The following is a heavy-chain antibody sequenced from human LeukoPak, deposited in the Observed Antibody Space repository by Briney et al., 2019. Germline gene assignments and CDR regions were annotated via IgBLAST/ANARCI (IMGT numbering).Heavy chain of an antibody. D-gene: IGHD6-13*01. J-gene: IGHJ4*02. CDR3: ARGSSSWYLSGLFDY. CDR1: GFTFSSYW. CDR2: IKQDGSEK. V-gene: IGHV3-7*03. Sequence: GGSLRLSCAASGFTFSSYWMSWVRQAPGKGLEWVANIKQDGSEKYYVDSVKGRFTISRDNAKNSLYLQMNSLRAEDTAVYYCARGSSSWYLSGLFDYWGQGTLATVSS.